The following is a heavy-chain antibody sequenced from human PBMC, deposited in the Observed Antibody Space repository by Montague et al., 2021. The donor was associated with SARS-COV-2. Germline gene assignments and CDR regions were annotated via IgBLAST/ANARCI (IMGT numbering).Heavy chain of an antibody. D-gene: IGHD2-2*02. CDR2: MYYTGTP. J-gene: IGHJ4*01. CDR1: VGSASGYS. V-gene: IGHV4-59*02. Sequence: SETLSLTCAISVGSASGYSWAWIRQPPGKGLEWIGYMYYTGTPNYNPSLKSRVSMSIDTSKNHFSLNLTSVAAADTGVYYCARGLGYTSMFRFFDYWGHGAQVTVSS. CDR3: ARGLGYTSMFRFFDY.